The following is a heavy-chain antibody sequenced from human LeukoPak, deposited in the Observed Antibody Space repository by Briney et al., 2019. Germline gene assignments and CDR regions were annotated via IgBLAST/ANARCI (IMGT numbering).Heavy chain of an antibody. J-gene: IGHJ2*01. CDR3: ARWNTIFGVATHWYLDL. D-gene: IGHD3-3*01. Sequence: GASVKVSCKASGYTFTGYYMHWVRQAPGQGLEWMGWINPNSGGTNYAQKFQGRVTMTRDTSISTAYMELSRLRSDDTAVYYCARWNTIFGVATHWYLDLWGRGTLVTVSS. CDR1: GYTFTGYY. CDR2: INPNSGGT. V-gene: IGHV1-2*02.